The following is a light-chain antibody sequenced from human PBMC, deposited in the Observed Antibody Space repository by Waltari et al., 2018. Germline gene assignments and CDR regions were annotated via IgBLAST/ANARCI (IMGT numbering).Light chain of an antibody. J-gene: IGKJ4*01. CDR3: HQYGSSPLT. V-gene: IGKV3-20*01. CDR2: NAF. CDR1: QSVRSSY. Sequence: EIVLTQSPGTLSLSPGERATLSCRADQSVRSSYLAWYQQKPGKAPRHLIYNAFGRATGIPDRFSGSGSGKYFTRTISRLEPDVFAVYYCHQYGSSPLTCGGGTKVNIK.